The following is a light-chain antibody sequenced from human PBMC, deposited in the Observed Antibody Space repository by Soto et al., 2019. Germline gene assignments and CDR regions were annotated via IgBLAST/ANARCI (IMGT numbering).Light chain of an antibody. J-gene: IGKJ4*01. CDR3: QQCYSTHLT. V-gene: IGKV1-39*01. CDR2: AAS. CDR1: QSISSY. Sequence: DIQMTQSPSSLSASVGDRVTITCRASQSISSYLNWYQQKPGKAPKLLIYAASSLQSGVPSRFSGSGSGTDFTLTISSLQPEDFATYYCQQCYSTHLTFGGGTKVEIK.